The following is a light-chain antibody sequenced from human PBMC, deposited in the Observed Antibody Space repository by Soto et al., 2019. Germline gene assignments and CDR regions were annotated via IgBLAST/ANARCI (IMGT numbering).Light chain of an antibody. Sequence: IQLTQSPSSLSASVGDRVTITCPASQGLSSYLAWYQQKPGKAPELLIYVTSTLQSGVPSRFSGSGSGTDFTLTISSLQPEDFATYYCQQHNSYPLTFGGGTKVEIK. V-gene: IGKV1-9*01. CDR1: QGLSSY. CDR2: VTS. CDR3: QQHNSYPLT. J-gene: IGKJ4*01.